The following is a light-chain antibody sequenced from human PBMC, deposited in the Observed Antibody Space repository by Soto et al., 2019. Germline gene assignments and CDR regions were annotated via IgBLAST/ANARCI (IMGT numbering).Light chain of an antibody. CDR3: QQTYNTPLA. Sequence: DTQMTQSPLFLSASVGDRVTITCRASQSISSYLNWYQHKPGKAPKLLIYAASRLQSGVPSRFSGSGSGTDFTLTISSLQPEDFATYYCQQTYNTPLAFGQGTRLEIK. CDR2: AAS. CDR1: QSISSY. J-gene: IGKJ5*01. V-gene: IGKV1-39*01.